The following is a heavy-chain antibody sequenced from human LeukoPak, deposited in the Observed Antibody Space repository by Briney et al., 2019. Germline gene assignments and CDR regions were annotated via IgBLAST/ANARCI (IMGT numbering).Heavy chain of an antibody. V-gene: IGHV4-39*07. CDR3: ARDRLLWFGELDS. Sequence: SETLSLTCIVSGVSISSSYYYWGWIRQPPWKGLEWIGSIYYSGSTYYNSSLKSRVTISVDTSKNQISLKLNSVTAADTAVYYCARDRLLWFGELDSWGQGTLVIVSS. CDR1: GVSISSSYYY. CDR2: IYYSGST. J-gene: IGHJ5*01. D-gene: IGHD3-10*01.